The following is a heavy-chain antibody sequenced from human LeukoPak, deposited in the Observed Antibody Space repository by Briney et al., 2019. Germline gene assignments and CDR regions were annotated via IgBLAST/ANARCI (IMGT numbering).Heavy chain of an antibody. CDR1: GFTFDDYA. V-gene: IGHV3-9*01. CDR2: ISWNSGSI. Sequence: GRSLRLSCAASGFTFDDYAMHWVRQAPGKGLEWVSGISWNSGSIGYADSVKGRFTISRDNAKNSLYLRMNSLRAEDTALYYCAKDSAERVGYFDYWGQGTLVTVSS. J-gene: IGHJ4*02. CDR3: AKDSAERVGYFDY. D-gene: IGHD1-26*01.